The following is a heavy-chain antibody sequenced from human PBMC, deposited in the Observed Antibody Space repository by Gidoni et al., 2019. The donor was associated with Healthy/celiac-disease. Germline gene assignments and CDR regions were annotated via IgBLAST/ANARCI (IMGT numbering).Heavy chain of an antibody. V-gene: IGHV4-31*03. CDR3: ARDGDYGDPDGGYFDL. D-gene: IGHD4-17*01. Sequence: QVQLQESGPGLVKPSQTLSLTCTVSGGSISSGGYYWSWIRQHPGKGLEWIGYIYYSGSTYYNPSLKSRVTISVDMSKNQFSLKLSSVTAADTAVYYCARDGDYGDPDGGYFDLWGRGTLVTVSS. CDR1: GGSISSGGYY. CDR2: IYYSGST. J-gene: IGHJ2*01.